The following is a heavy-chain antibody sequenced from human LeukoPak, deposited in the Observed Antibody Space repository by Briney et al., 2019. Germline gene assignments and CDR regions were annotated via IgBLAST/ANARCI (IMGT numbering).Heavy chain of an antibody. V-gene: IGHV1-2*02. D-gene: IGHD2-21*02. CDR3: ARDLLVTRTFYYYNGKDV. CDR2: INPNSGGT. J-gene: IGHJ6*02. CDR1: GYTFTGYY. Sequence: ASVKVSCKASGYTFTGYYMHWVRQAPGQGLEWMGWINPNSGGTNYAQKFQGRVTMTRDTSISTAYMELSRLRSDDTAVYYCARDLLVTRTFYYYNGKDVWGQGTTVTVSS.